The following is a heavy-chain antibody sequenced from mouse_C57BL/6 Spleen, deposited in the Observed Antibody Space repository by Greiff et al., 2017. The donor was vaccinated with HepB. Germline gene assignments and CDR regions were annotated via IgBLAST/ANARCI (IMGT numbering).Heavy chain of an antibody. CDR3: ARGGGSSYNY. Sequence: VHVKQSGPELVKPGASVKMSCKASGYTFTDYNMHWVKQSHGKSLEWIGYINPNNGGTSYNQKFKGKATLTVNKSSSTAYMELRSLTSEDSAVYYCARGGGSSYNYWGQGTTLTVSS. CDR2: INPNNGGT. V-gene: IGHV1-22*01. D-gene: IGHD1-1*01. J-gene: IGHJ2*01. CDR1: GYTFTDYN.